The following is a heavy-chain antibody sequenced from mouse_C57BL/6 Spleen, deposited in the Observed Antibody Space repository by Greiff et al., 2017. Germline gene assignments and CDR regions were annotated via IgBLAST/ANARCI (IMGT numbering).Heavy chain of an antibody. V-gene: IGHV1-61*01. CDR1: GYTFTSYW. Sequence: VQLKQPGAELVRPGSSVKLSCKASGYTFTSYWMDWVKQRPGQGLEWIGNIYPSDSETHYNQKFKDKATLTVDKSSSTAYMQLSSLTSEDSAVYYCARGYYGSRDYWGQGTTLTVSS. D-gene: IGHD1-1*01. CDR3: ARGYYGSRDY. CDR2: IYPSDSET. J-gene: IGHJ2*01.